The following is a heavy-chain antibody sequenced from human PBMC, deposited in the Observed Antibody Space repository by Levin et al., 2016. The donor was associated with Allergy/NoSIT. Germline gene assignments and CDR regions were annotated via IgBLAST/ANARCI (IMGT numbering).Heavy chain of an antibody. CDR1: GGSISSYY. CDR2: IYYSGST. V-gene: IGHV4-59*01. J-gene: IGHJ4*02. Sequence: SETLSLTCTVSGGSISSYYWSWIRQPPGKGLEWIGYIYYSGSTNYNPSLKSRVTISVDTSKNQFSLKLSSVTAADTAVYYCARRRDGYNWGHFDYWGQGTLVTVSS. D-gene: IGHD5-24*01. CDR3: ARRRDGYNWGHFDY.